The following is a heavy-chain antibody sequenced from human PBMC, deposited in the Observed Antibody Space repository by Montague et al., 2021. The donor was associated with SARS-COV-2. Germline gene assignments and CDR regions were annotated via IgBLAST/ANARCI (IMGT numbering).Heavy chain of an antibody. CDR1: GFIVNGNY. V-gene: IGHV3-53*04. CDR3: AAGIGNNALAY. Sequence: SRRLSLPASGFIVNGNYMSWVRQAPGKGLDWVSVIYTGGTTFYAGSVKGRFTISRHNADNTLYLQMNSLRDDDTAAYYCAAGIGNNALAYWGQGTLVTVSS. CDR2: IYTGGTT. J-gene: IGHJ4*02. D-gene: IGHD1-14*01.